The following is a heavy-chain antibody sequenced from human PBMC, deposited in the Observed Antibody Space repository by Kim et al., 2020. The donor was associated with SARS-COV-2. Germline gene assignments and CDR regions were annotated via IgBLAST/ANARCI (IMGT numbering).Heavy chain of an antibody. V-gene: IGHV3-9*01. J-gene: IGHJ4*02. CDR1: GFTFDDYS. D-gene: IGHD5-12*01. CDR3: AKDAGHGYNYPYYFDY. Sequence: GGSLRLSCAASGFTFDDYSMHWVRQAPGKGLEWVSGISWNSGSIGYADSVKGRFTISRDNAKNSLYLQMNSLRAEDTALYYCAKDAGHGYNYPYYFDYWGQGTLVTVSS. CDR2: ISWNSGSI.